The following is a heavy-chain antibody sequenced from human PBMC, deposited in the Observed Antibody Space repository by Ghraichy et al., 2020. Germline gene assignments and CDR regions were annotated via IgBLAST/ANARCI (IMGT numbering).Heavy chain of an antibody. CDR1: GYSFTTYW. CDR2: IYPRNSDI. CDR3: ARQREYGDYGAFDI. D-gene: IGHD4-17*01. V-gene: IGHV5-51*01. Sequence: GESLNISCKGSGYSFTTYWIDWVRQMPGKGLEWMGIIYPRNSDIRDNPSFEGQVTISVDKSISTTYLQWSSLTVSDTAMYYCARQREYGDYGAFDIWGQGTMVTVSS. J-gene: IGHJ3*02.